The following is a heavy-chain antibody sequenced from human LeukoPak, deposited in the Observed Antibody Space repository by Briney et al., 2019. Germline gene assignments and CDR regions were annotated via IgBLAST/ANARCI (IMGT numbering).Heavy chain of an antibody. V-gene: IGHV3-53*01. CDR3: ASRSGSYSAFDI. Sequence: GGSLRLSCAASGFTVSSNYMSWVRQAPGKGLEWVSVIYSGGSTYYADSVKGRFTISRDSSKNTLYLQMNSLRAEDTAVYYCASRSGSYSAFDIWGQGTMVTVSS. CDR2: IYSGGST. D-gene: IGHD1-26*01. CDR1: GFTVSSNY. J-gene: IGHJ3*02.